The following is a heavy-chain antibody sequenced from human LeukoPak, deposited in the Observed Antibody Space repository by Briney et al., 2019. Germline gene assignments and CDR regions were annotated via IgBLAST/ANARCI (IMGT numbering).Heavy chain of an antibody. CDR1: GFIFSNYY. V-gene: IGHV3-23*01. CDR2: INGTGTST. CDR3: CDGMDV. Sequence: GGSLRHSCAASGFIFSNYYMSWVRQAPGKGLEWVSAINGTGTSTYYADSVKGRFTISRDNSKSMLYLQMNSLRAEDTAVYYCCDGMDVWGQGTTVAVSS. J-gene: IGHJ6*02.